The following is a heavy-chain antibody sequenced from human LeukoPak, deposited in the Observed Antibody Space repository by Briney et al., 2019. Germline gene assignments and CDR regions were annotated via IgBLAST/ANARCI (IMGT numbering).Heavy chain of an antibody. CDR3: ATRLAVAGNWFDP. J-gene: IGHJ5*02. CDR2: INHSGST. CDR1: GGSFSGYY. V-gene: IGHV4-34*01. D-gene: IGHD6-13*01. Sequence: SETLSLTCAIYGGSFSGYYWSWIRQPPGKGLEWIGEINHSGSTNYNPSLKSRVTISVDTSKNQFSLKLSSVTAADTAVYYCATRLAVAGNWFDPWGQGTLVTVSS.